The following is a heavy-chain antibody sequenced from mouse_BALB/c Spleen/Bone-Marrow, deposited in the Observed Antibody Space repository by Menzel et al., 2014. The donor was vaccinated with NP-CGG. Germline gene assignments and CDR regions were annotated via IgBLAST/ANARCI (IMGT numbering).Heavy chain of an antibody. V-gene: IGHV1-31*01. CDR1: GFSFTGYY. CDR3: AGNRYDVQFAY. J-gene: IGHJ3*01. CDR2: INPYIGAT. Sequence: DVQLQESGPELVKPGASVKISCKASGFSFTGYYMHWVKQSHVKSLEWIGRINPYIGATSYNQNFKDKASLTVDKSSSTAYMELHSLTTEDSAVYYCAGNRYDVQFAYWGQGTLVTV. D-gene: IGHD2-14*01.